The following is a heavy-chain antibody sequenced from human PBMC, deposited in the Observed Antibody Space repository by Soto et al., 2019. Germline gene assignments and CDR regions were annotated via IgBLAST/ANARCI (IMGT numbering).Heavy chain of an antibody. Sequence: VESLRLSCATSGVTFRRSNMNWGRQAPGKGLEWVASISSSGDYLYYADSVKGRCIISRDNFQNSLFLQMNNLRADETAVYYGFRGVDNEDGAAAPLLFVENWG. CDR2: ISSSGDYL. CDR3: FRGVDNEDGAAAPLLFVEN. D-gene: IGHD3-3*01. CDR1: GVTFRRSN. V-gene: IGHV3-21*01. J-gene: IGHJ6*01.